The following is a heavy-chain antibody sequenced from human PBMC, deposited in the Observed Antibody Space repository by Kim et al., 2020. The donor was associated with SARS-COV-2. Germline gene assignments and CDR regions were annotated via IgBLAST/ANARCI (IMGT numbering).Heavy chain of an antibody. CDR2: ISGSGGTV. Sequence: GGSLRLSCAASGFPFSSSSMTWVRQAPGKGLEWVSYISGSGGTVYYADSVKGRFTISRDNAKNSLFLQMNSLRDDDTAVYFCTTVPYDYGDPYFDHWGQGTLVSVSS. J-gene: IGHJ4*02. V-gene: IGHV3-48*02. CDR1: GFPFSSSS. D-gene: IGHD4-17*01. CDR3: TTVPYDYGDPYFDH.